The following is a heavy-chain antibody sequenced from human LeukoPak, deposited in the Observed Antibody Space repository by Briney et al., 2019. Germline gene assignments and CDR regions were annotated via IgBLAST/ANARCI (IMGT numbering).Heavy chain of an antibody. CDR2: INPNSGGT. V-gene: IGHV1-2*02. J-gene: IGHJ4*02. CDR1: GYTFTGYY. CDR3: ARAVAGRYHFDY. D-gene: IGHD6-19*01. Sequence: ASVKVSCKASGYTFTGYYMHWVRQAPGQGLEWMGWINPNSGGTNCAQKFQGRVTMTRDTSINTAYMELSRLRSDDTAVYYCARAVAGRYHFDYWGQGTLVTVSS.